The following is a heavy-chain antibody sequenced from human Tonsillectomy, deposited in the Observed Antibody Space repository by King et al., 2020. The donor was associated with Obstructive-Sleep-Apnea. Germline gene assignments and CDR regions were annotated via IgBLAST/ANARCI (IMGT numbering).Heavy chain of an antibody. J-gene: IGHJ4*02. CDR3: AKERAYRSSGDY. V-gene: IGHV3-23*04. CDR1: GFTFSSFA. Sequence: VQLVESGGGLGQPGGSLRLSCVASGFTFSSFAMSWVRQAPGKGLEWVSGISSDGGNTYYADSVKGRFAISRDNSKNTVYLQMNSLRVEDTAIYYCAKERAYRSSGDYWGQGTLVTVSS. D-gene: IGHD6-13*01. CDR2: ISSDGGNT.